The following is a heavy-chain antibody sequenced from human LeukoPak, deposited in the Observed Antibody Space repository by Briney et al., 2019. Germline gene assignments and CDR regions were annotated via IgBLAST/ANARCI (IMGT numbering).Heavy chain of an antibody. Sequence: SVKVSCKASGGTFSSYAISWVRQAPGQGLEWMVRIIPIFGTANYAQKFQGRVTITTDESTSTAYMELSSLRSEDTAVYYCARGPIAARPDNWFDPGGQGTLVTVSS. V-gene: IGHV1-69*05. CDR1: GGTFSSYA. CDR3: ARGPIAARPDNWFDP. D-gene: IGHD6-6*01. J-gene: IGHJ5*02. CDR2: IIPIFGTA.